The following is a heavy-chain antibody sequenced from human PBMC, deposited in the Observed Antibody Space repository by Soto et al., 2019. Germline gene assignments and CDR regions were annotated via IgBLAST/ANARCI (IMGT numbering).Heavy chain of an antibody. CDR3: VRIGGGSPGDY. J-gene: IGHJ4*02. CDR1: GFTFNIYS. V-gene: IGHV3-48*01. CDR2: ISSSSSTL. Sequence: DVQLVESGGGLVRPGGSLRISCAASGFTFNIYSMNWVRQAPGKGLEWVSYISSSSSTLFYADSVKGRFTISRDNAKNSLYLQMSSLRADDTAVYYCVRIGGGSPGDYWGQGTLVTVSS.